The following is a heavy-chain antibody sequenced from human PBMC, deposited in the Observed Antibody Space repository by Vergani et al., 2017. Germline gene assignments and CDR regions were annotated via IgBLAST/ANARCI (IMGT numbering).Heavy chain of an antibody. CDR2: ISFDGTNE. D-gene: IGHD6-19*01. CDR3: VSDRGLCAGGRYYTEAWDY. CDR1: GYALNRHA. V-gene: IGHV3-30-3*01. J-gene: IGHJ4*02. Sequence: QVQLVESGGGVVQPGTSLRLSCVVSGYALNRHAMYWVRQAPGKGLEWVVGISFDGTNEYYPDLVKGRFTISRDIAKNTLYLQVRSLRLEDTGVYHCVSDRGLCAGGRYYTEAWDYWGQGTPVTVSS.